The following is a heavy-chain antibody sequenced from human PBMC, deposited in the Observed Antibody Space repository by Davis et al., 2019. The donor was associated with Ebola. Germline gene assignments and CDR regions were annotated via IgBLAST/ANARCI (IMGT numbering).Heavy chain of an antibody. Sequence: SQTLSLTCAISGDSVSSNTAAWNWIRQSPSRGPEWLGRTSYTSKWFVDYAVSVKSRMTINSDTSKNQFSLQLSSVTPEDTAVYYCARDPPYDQGYDYWGQGILVTVSS. J-gene: IGHJ4*02. CDR2: TSYTSKWFV. V-gene: IGHV6-1*01. CDR1: GDSVSSNTAA. D-gene: IGHD3-22*01. CDR3: ARDPPYDQGYDY.